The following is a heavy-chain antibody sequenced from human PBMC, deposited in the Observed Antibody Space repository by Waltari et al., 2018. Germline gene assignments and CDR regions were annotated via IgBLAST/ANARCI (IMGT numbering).Heavy chain of an antibody. V-gene: IGHV4-59*01. CDR1: GGSISSYY. CDR2: IYHSGGT. D-gene: IGHD3-10*01. Sequence: QVQLQESGPGLVKPSATLSLTCTVPGGSISSYYWSWIRQPPGEGLEWIGYIYHSGGTYYNPSLNGRVTISLDTSKNQISLQLNSVTAADTAMYYCARGRGSGRYYSALFDYWGQGTRLTVSS. CDR3: ARGRGSGRYYSALFDY. J-gene: IGHJ4*02.